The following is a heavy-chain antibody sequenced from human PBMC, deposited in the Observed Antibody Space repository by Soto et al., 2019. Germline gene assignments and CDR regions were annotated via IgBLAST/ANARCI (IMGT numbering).Heavy chain of an antibody. D-gene: IGHD3-22*01. J-gene: IGHJ3*02. CDR3: ARGGSGYYRDQNDAFDI. Sequence: LRLSCAASGFTFSSYSMNWVRQAPGKGLEWVSSISSSSSYIYYADSVKGRFTISRDNAKNSLYLQMNSLRAEDTAVYYCARGGSGYYRDQNDAFDIWGQGTMVTVSS. CDR2: ISSSSSYI. V-gene: IGHV3-21*01. CDR1: GFTFSSYS.